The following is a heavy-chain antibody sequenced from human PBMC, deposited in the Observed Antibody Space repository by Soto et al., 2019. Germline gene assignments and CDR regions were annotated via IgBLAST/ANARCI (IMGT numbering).Heavy chain of an antibody. J-gene: IGHJ6*02. CDR3: AREVATILSVGMDV. V-gene: IGHV3-48*02. CDR2: ISSSSRTI. Sequence: EVQLVESGGGLVQPGGSLRLSCAASGFTFSSYSMTWVRQAPGKGLEWISYISSSSRTIYYADSVKGRCTISRDNAKNSLYLQMNSLRDEDTAVYYCAREVATILSVGMDVWGQGTTVTVSS. D-gene: IGHD5-12*01. CDR1: GFTFSSYS.